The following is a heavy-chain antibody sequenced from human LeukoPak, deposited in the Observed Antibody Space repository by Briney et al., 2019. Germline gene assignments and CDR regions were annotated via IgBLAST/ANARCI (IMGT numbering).Heavy chain of an antibody. CDR3: ARASTDGWAFDI. V-gene: IGHV4-4*02. Sequence: SGTLSLTCAVSGGSISSSKWWSWVRQPPGTGLEWIGEIYHSGSTNYNPSLKSRVTISVDKSKNHFSLKLNSVTAADTAVYYCARASTDGWAFDIWGQGTMVTVSS. D-gene: IGHD2-2*01. J-gene: IGHJ3*02. CDR1: GGSISSSKW. CDR2: IYHSGST.